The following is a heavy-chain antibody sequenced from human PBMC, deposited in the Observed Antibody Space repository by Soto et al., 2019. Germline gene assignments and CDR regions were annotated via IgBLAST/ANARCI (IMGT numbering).Heavy chain of an antibody. CDR3: VLGGYSSSWYGGFDF. Sequence: EVQLVESGGGLVQPGGSLRLSCAASGFTFSRYWMHWVRQAPGKGLVWVSRINSDESSTTYADSVKGRFTISRDNAKNPLYLQMNRLRAEDTAVYYCVLGGYSSSWYGGFDFWGQGTLVTVSS. D-gene: IGHD6-13*01. CDR2: INSDESST. CDR1: GFTFSRYW. J-gene: IGHJ4*02. V-gene: IGHV3-74*01.